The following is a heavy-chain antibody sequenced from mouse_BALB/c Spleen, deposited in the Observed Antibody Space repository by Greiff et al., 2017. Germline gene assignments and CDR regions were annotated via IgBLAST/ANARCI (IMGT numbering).Heavy chain of an antibody. CDR3: ARDNYYGSSYWFAY. CDR1: GFSLTGYG. D-gene: IGHD1-1*01. CDR2: IWGDGST. Sequence: VQVVESGPGLVAPSQSLSITCTVSGFSLTGYGVNWVRQPPGKGLEWLGMIWGDGSTDYNSALKSRLSISKDNSKSQVFLKMNSLQTDDTARYYCARDNYYGSSYWFAYWGQGTLVTVSA. J-gene: IGHJ3*01. V-gene: IGHV2-6-7*01.